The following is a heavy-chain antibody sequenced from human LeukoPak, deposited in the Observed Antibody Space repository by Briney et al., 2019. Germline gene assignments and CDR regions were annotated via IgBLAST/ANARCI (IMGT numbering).Heavy chain of an antibody. D-gene: IGHD1-26*01. V-gene: IGHV4-59*01. Sequence: SETLSLTCTVSGGSISSYYWSWIRQPPGKGLEWIGYIYYSGSTNYNPSLKSRVTISVDTSENQFSLKLSSVTAADTAVYYCAREIPGIVGAAYFDYWGQGTLVTVSS. J-gene: IGHJ4*02. CDR3: AREIPGIVGAAYFDY. CDR1: GGSISSYY. CDR2: IYYSGST.